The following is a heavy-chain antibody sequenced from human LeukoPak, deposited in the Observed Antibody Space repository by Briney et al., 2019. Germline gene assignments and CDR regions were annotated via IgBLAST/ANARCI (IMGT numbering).Heavy chain of an antibody. J-gene: IGHJ4*02. CDR1: GDSMSTSY. CDR2: FYYSGT. D-gene: IGHD3-16*01. CDR3: AMGWRGDHFDY. Sequence: SETLSLTCTVSGDSMSTSYWSWIRQPLGKGLEWIGYFYYSGTDYNPSLKIRVTIFGDMSKNRFSLKLTSVTAAESAVYCWAMGWRGDHFDYWGQGTLVSDSS. V-gene: IGHV4-59*01.